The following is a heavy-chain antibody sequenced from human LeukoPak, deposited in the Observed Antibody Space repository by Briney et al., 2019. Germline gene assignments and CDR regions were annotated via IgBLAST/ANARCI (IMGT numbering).Heavy chain of an antibody. J-gene: IGHJ4*02. D-gene: IGHD6-13*01. CDR2: IYYSGST. CDR3: ARVLGSSSWYYFDY. V-gene: IGHV4-39*07. Sequence: PSETLSLTCTVSGGSISSSSYYWGWIRQPPGKGLEWIGSIYYSGSTYYNPSLKSRVTISVDTSKNHFSLKLSSVTAADTAVYYCARVLGSSSWYYFDYWGQGTLVTVSS. CDR1: GGSISSSSYY.